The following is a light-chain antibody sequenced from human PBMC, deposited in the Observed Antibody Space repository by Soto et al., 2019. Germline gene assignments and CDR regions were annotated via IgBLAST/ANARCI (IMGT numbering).Light chain of an antibody. Sequence: SYELAQPPSLSVAPGQTARITCWGHNIGSKAVHWYRQQPGQAPVLVVHDDSDRPSGIPERFSGSNSGNTATLTISRVEAGDEADYYCQVWDSSSDLYVFGIGTKVTVL. V-gene: IGLV3-21*02. CDR2: DDS. J-gene: IGLJ1*01. CDR3: QVWDSSSDLYV. CDR1: NIGSKA.